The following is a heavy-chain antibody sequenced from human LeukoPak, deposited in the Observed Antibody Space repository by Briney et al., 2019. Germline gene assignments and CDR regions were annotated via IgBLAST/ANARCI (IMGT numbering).Heavy chain of an antibody. Sequence: GESLKISCKGSGYSFTNYWIGWVRQMPGKGLEWMGIIYPGDSDTRYSPSFQGQVTISADKSITTAYLQWSSLKASATAMYYRTRPGPNGSYSRFDPWGQGTLVTVSS. V-gene: IGHV5-51*01. CDR3: TRPGPNGSYSRFDP. CDR1: GYSFTNYW. J-gene: IGHJ5*02. D-gene: IGHD1-26*01. CDR2: IYPGDSDT.